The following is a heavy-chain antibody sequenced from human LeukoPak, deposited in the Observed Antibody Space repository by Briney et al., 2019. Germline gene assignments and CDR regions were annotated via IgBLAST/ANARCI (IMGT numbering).Heavy chain of an antibody. Sequence: QSGGSLRLSCAASGFTFDDYAMHWVRQAPGKGLEWVSGISWDSGGIGYADSVKGRFTISRDNSKNTLYLQMNSLRAEDTAVYYCAKDPTLYGDYDNNWFDPWGQGTLVTVSS. CDR2: ISWDSGGI. CDR3: AKDPTLYGDYDNNWFDP. V-gene: IGHV3-9*01. J-gene: IGHJ5*02. D-gene: IGHD4-17*01. CDR1: GFTFDDYA.